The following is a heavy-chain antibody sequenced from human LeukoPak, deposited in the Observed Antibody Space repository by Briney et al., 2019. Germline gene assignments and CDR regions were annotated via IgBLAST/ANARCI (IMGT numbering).Heavy chain of an antibody. CDR1: GFTVSNKY. J-gene: IGHJ4*02. Sequence: GGSLRLSCAASGFTVSNKYMNWVRQAPGKGLEWVSVIYSGGNTYYADSVKGRFTISRDNSKNTLYLQMNSLRAEDTAVYYCASNDRTTVTTVDYWGQGTLVTVSS. V-gene: IGHV3-53*01. D-gene: IGHD4-17*01. CDR3: ASNDRTTVTTVDY. CDR2: IYSGGNT.